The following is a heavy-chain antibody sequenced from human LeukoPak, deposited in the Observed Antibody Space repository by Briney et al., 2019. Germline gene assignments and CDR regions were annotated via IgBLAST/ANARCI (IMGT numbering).Heavy chain of an antibody. CDR3: ARGSSSGWYVDY. CDR2: IYHSGST. Sequence: SETLSLTCAVSGYSISSGYYWGWIRQPPGKGLEWIGSIYHSGSTYYNPSLRSRVTISVDTFKNQFSLKLSSVTAADTAVYYCARGSSSGWYVDYWGQGTLVTVSS. J-gene: IGHJ4*02. D-gene: IGHD6-19*01. CDR1: GYSISSGYY. V-gene: IGHV4-38-2*01.